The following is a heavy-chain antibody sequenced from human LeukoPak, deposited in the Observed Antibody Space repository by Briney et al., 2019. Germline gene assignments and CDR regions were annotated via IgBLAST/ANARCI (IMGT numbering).Heavy chain of an antibody. V-gene: IGHV4-34*01. CDR3: AKVRLYDFWSGYPAFDY. D-gene: IGHD3-3*01. CDR1: GGSFSGYY. J-gene: IGHJ4*02. CDR2: INHSGST. Sequence: SETLSLTCAVYGGSFSGYYWGLIRQPPGKGLEWIGEINHSGSTNYNPSLKSRVTISVDTSNNQFSLKLSSVTAADTAVYYCAKVRLYDFWSGYPAFDYWGQGTLVTVSS.